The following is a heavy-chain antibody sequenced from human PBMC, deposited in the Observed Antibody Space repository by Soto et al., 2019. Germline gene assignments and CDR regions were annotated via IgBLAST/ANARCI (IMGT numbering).Heavy chain of an antibody. D-gene: IGHD3-10*01. Sequence: GGSLRLSCAASGFTVSTKYMSWVRQAPGKGLEWVSVIYSGGSTFYADSVRGRFTISRDNSKNTVNLQMNSLRAEDTAVYYCARDPRAADYWGQGTLDPVSS. CDR2: IYSGGST. J-gene: IGHJ4*02. CDR3: ARDPRAADY. V-gene: IGHV3-66*01. CDR1: GFTVSTKY.